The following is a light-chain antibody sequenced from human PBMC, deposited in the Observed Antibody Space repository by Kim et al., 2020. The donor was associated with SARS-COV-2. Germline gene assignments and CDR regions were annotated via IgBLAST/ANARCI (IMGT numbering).Light chain of an antibody. V-gene: IGLV1-44*01. Sequence: QSVPTQPPSASGTPGQRVTISCSGSSSNIGSNTVNWYQQLPGTAPKLLIYSNNQRPSGVPDRFSGSKSGTSASLAISGLQSEDEADYYCAAWDDSLNVVFGGGTQLTVL. J-gene: IGLJ3*02. CDR1: SSNIGSNT. CDR2: SNN. CDR3: AAWDDSLNVV.